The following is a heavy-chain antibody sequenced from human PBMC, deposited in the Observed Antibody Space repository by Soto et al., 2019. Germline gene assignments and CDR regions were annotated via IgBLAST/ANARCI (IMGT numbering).Heavy chain of an antibody. V-gene: IGHV3-23*01. D-gene: IGHD3-16*01. CDR3: AKVAGGLGYFDL. J-gene: IGHJ2*01. CDR1: GFIFSDYA. Sequence: EVQLLVSGGGLARPGGSLRLSCVASGFIFSDYAMTWIRQDPGKGLEWVATISASGGNIEYTDSLKGRFTISRDNSKKTVYLQINGLTADDTAVHYCAKVAGGLGYFDLWGRGTLVTVSS. CDR2: ISASGGNI.